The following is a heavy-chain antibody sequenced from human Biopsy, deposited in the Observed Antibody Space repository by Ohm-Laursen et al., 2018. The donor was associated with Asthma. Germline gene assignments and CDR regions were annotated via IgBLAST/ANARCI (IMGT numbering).Heavy chain of an antibody. Sequence: PSVPVSCTPSGYTFNSAGITWVRQAPGQALEWTGWISVYNGNTKVAQKLQDRVTMITDTSTSTAYMELRSLRSDDTAVYFCARAVDYSHYYGIDVWGQGTTVTVS. V-gene: IGHV1-18*01. CDR2: ISVYNGNT. CDR1: GYTFNSAG. CDR3: ARAVDYSHYYGIDV. D-gene: IGHD3-10*01. J-gene: IGHJ6*02.